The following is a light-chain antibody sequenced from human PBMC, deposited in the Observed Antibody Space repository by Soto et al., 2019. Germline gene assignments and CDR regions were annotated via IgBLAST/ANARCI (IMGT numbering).Light chain of an antibody. V-gene: IGLV2-14*01. Sequence: QSALTQPASVSGSPGQPITISCTETSSDVGGYNYVSWYQQHPGIAPKLMIYEVSNRPSRVSNRFSGSKSGNTPSLTISGLQAEDEADYYCSSYTRSSTSYVCGTGTKVTVL. CDR3: SSYTRSSTSYV. J-gene: IGLJ1*01. CDR1: SSDVGGYNY. CDR2: EVS.